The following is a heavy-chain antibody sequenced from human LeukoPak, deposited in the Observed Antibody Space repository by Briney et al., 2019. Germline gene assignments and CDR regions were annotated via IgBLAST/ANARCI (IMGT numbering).Heavy chain of an antibody. CDR3: AKLQTDWGSYRYPDY. J-gene: IGHJ4*02. D-gene: IGHD3-16*02. V-gene: IGHV3-30*18. CDR2: ISYDGSNK. Sequence: PGGSLRLSCAASGFTFSSYGMHWVRQAPGKGLEWVAVISYDGSNKYYADSVKGRFTISRDNSKNTLYLQMNSLRAEDTAVYYCAKLQTDWGSYRYPDYWGQGTLVTVSS. CDR1: GFTFSSYG.